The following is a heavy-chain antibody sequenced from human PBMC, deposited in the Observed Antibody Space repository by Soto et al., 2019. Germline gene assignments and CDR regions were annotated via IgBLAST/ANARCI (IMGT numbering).Heavy chain of an antibody. V-gene: IGHV1-2*02. CDR2: ITPKSGEI. Sequence: QVHLVQSGAEVKRPGDSVKVSCKASGYTFTDYHMHWVRQAPGQGLEWMARITPKSGEIYYSPKFQGRVTLTRDTSISTAYMELTTLRFDDTAVYYCVRARILGPTGDFDYWGQGTLATVSS. D-gene: IGHD1-26*01. J-gene: IGHJ4*02. CDR1: GYTFTDYH. CDR3: VRARILGPTGDFDY.